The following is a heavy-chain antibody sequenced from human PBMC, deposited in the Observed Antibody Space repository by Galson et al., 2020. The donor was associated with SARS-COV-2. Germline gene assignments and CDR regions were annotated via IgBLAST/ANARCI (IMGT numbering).Heavy chain of an antibody. CDR1: GYSFTSYW. Sequence: GASLKTSCKGSGYSFTSYWIGWVRPLPGKRLEWMGIISPGGSANRYSPPFHSQVTISDDKSISAAYLQWSSLTASDTAMYYCARAYYYGSWSYDAPYGRDVWGQGTTVTVSS. V-gene: IGHV5-51*01. D-gene: IGHD3-10*01. J-gene: IGHJ6*02. CDR2: ISPGGSAN. CDR3: ARAYYYGSWSYDAPYGRDV.